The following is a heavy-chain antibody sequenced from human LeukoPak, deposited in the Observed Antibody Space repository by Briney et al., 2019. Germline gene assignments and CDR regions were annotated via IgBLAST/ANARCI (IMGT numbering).Heavy chain of an antibody. CDR3: ARGFDRAKVAY. CDR2: IHFSGSI. Sequence: SETLSLTCAVYGVSLNGYYWIWIRHPPGRGLKGIGEIHFSGSINDKPSLEGRVTITVDTSKNQFSLRLSSVTAADTAVYYCARGFDRAKVAYWGQGTLVTVSS. V-gene: IGHV4-34*01. D-gene: IGHD5-12*01. J-gene: IGHJ4*02. CDR1: GVSLNGYY.